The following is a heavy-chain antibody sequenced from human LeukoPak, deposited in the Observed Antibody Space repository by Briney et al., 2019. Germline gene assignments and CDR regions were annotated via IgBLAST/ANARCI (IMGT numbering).Heavy chain of an antibody. CDR2: MYYSGNI. CDR3: ARGPVGATTRDY. Sequence: SETLSLTCTVSGGSISSSTYYWGWIRQPPGKGLEWIGSMYYSGNIYYNPSLKSRVTISVDKSKNQFSLKLSSVTAADTAVYYCARGPVGATTRDYWGQGTLVTVSS. D-gene: IGHD1-26*01. CDR1: GGSISSSTYY. J-gene: IGHJ4*02. V-gene: IGHV4-39*07.